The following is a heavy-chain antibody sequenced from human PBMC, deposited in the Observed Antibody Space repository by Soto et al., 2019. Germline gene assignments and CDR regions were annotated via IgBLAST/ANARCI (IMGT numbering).Heavy chain of an antibody. V-gene: IGHV4-30-2*01. Sequence: SETLSLTCAVSGGSISSGGYSWSWIRQPPGKGLEWIGYIYHSGSTYYNPSLKSRVTISVDRSKNQFSLKLSSVTAADTAVYYCARGAHYYGLNGNWFDPWGQGTLVTVSS. CDR1: GGSISSGGYS. CDR3: ARGAHYYGLNGNWFDP. D-gene: IGHD3-10*01. CDR2: IYHSGST. J-gene: IGHJ5*02.